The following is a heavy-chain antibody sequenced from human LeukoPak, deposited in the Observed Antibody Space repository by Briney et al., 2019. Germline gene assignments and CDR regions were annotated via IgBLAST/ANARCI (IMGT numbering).Heavy chain of an antibody. V-gene: IGHV1-69*05. CDR3: ARGLDYYDSSGYGNDAFDI. CDR1: GGTFSSYA. D-gene: IGHD3-22*01. Sequence: SVKVSCKASGGTFSSYAISWVRQAPGQGLEWMGGIIPIFGTANYAQKFQGRVTITTDESTSTAYMELSSLRSEDTAVYYCARGLDYYDSSGYGNDAFDIWGRGTMVTVSS. J-gene: IGHJ3*02. CDR2: IIPIFGTA.